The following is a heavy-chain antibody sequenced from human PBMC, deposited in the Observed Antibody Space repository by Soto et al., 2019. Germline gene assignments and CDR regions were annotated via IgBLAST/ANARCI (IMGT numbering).Heavy chain of an antibody. V-gene: IGHV3-13*05. D-gene: IGHD6-19*01. Sequence: EVQLVESGGGVVQPGESLRLSCAASGFTFSAYDMHWVRQTTGKGLEWVSAIGAADDPYYLGSVKGRFTISRDNAKNSLYLQMNGLRPEDTALYYCAKAGGVTVAGGGDLDYWGQGTLVTVSS. CDR3: AKAGGVTVAGGGDLDY. J-gene: IGHJ4*02. CDR1: GFTFSAYD. CDR2: IGAADDP.